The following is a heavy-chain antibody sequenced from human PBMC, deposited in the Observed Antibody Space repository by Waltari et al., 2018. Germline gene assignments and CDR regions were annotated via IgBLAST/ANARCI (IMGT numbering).Heavy chain of an antibody. CDR1: GGSISSSSYY. Sequence: QLQLQESGPGLVKPSETLSLTCTVSGGSISSSSYYWGWSRPPPGKGLEWIGSIYYSGSTYYNPSLKSRVTISVDTSKNQFSLKLSSVTAADTAVYYCARHPAMTIMLWYFDLWGRGTLVTVSS. CDR3: ARHPAMTIMLWYFDL. V-gene: IGHV4-39*01. CDR2: IYYSGST. D-gene: IGHD2-8*01. J-gene: IGHJ2*01.